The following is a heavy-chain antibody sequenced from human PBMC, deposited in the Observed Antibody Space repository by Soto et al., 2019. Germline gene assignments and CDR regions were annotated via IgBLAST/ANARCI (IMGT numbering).Heavy chain of an antibody. J-gene: IGHJ5*02. D-gene: IGHD6-13*01. V-gene: IGHV1-69*01. Sequence: QVQLVQSGAELKKPGSSVKVSCKASGGNFTNYGISWVRQVPGQGLEWMGGIIPLFGTTNYAQKFRGRVTVTADESTSTVYMELNSLRSEYTAIYYCARAHGTSWYNWFDPWGQGTLVTVSS. CDR3: ARAHGTSWYNWFDP. CDR2: IIPLFGTT. CDR1: GGNFTNYG.